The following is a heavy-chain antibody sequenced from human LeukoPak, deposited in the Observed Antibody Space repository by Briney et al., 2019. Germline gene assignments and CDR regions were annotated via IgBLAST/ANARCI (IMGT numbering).Heavy chain of an antibody. V-gene: IGHV3-23*01. Sequence: GGSLTLSCAASGFTFSNSAMNWVRQAPGKGLEWVSAINGRGGSTYYADSVRGRFTISRDNSKNTLYLHMSSLRTEDTAVYYCAKGPLPRGFHYWGQGTLVTVSS. CDR3: AKGPLPRGFHY. D-gene: IGHD3-10*01. CDR2: INGRGGST. J-gene: IGHJ4*02. CDR1: GFTFSNSA.